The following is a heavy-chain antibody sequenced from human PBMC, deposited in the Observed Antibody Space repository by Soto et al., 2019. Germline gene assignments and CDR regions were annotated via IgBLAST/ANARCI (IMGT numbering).Heavy chain of an antibody. D-gene: IGHD6-19*01. CDR3: ARVAKLYSSGWMYYFDY. CDR1: GFTFSSYD. J-gene: IGHJ4*02. Sequence: EVQLVESGGGLVQPGGSLRLSCAASGFTFSSYDMHWVRQATGKGLEWVSAIGTAGDTYYPGSVKGRFTISRENAKNSLYIQMNSLRAGDTAVYYCARVAKLYSSGWMYYFDYWGQGTLVTVSS. V-gene: IGHV3-13*01. CDR2: IGTAGDT.